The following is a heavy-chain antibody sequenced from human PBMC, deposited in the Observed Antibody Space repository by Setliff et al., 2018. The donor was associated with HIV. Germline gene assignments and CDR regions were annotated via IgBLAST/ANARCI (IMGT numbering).Heavy chain of an antibody. V-gene: IGHV1-2*05. CDR1: GYRFTDFY. Sequence: ASVKVSCKTFGYRFTDFYVNWVRQAPGQGLEWMGRINPNSGGTNYAQKFQGRVTMTRDTSISTAYMELSRLRSDDTGIYYCARGRMAAAGMFIPRALDYWGRGTLVTVSS. J-gene: IGHJ4*03. D-gene: IGHD6-13*01. CDR3: ARGRMAAAGMFIPRALDY. CDR2: INPNSGGT.